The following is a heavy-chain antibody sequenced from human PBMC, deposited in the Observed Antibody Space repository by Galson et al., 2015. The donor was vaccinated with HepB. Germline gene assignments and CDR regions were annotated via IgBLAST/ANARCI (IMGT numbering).Heavy chain of an antibody. V-gene: IGHV3-23*05. CDR3: AKDCCGDSFFDY. D-gene: IGHD4-23*01. Sequence: SLRLSCAASGIAFRDYGMSWVRQSPERELEWVSTVDAIGTTTHYADSVRGRFTISRDNSRHTVSLQMNSLRVEDTAIYYCAKDCCGDSFFDYWGHGTLVIVS. CDR2: VDAIGTTT. CDR1: GIAFRDYG. J-gene: IGHJ4*01.